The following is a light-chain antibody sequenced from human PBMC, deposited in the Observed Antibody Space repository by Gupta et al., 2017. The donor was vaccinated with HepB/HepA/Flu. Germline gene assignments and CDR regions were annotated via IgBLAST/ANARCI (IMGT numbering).Light chain of an antibody. CDR1: LSDCGSYNH. V-gene: IGLV2-23*02. Sequence: QSALTQPASVSGSPGPSITISCTGTLSDCGSYNHDSRYQQHPGTDPKLMIYGVNKCTSEGASRFSGSKSGNTASLTIAGLQAEDEADYYCGSYASTTVVFGGGTKLTVL. J-gene: IGLJ3*02. CDR3: GSYASTTVV. CDR2: GVN.